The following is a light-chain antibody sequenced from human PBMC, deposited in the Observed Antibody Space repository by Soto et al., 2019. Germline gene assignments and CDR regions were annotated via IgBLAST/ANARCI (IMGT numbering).Light chain of an antibody. Sequence: EIVLTQSPAALSLSPLERATLSCRASQSVSSNLAWYQQKPGQAPRLLIYDASNRATGIPARFSGSGSGTDFTLTISGLEPEDFVVYYCQQRGNSITFGQGTRLEMK. V-gene: IGKV3-11*01. CDR1: QSVSSN. CDR3: QQRGNSIT. J-gene: IGKJ5*01. CDR2: DAS.